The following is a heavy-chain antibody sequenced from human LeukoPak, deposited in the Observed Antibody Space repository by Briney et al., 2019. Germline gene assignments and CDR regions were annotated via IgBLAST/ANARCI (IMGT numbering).Heavy chain of an antibody. CDR1: GFTFSSYA. D-gene: IGHD5-18*01. V-gene: IGHV3-21*01. CDR2: ISSSSSYI. J-gene: IGHJ3*02. CDR3: ARDPTAEAFDI. Sequence: GGSLRLSCAASGFTFSSYAMSWVRQAPGKGLEWVSSISSSSSYIYYADSVKGRFTISRDNAKNSLYLQMNSLRAEDTAVYYCARDPTAEAFDIWGQGTMVTVSS.